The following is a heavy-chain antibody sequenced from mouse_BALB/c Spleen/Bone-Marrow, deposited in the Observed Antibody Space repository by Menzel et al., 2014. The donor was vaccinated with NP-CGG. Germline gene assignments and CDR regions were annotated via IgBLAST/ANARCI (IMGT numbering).Heavy chain of an antibody. CDR1: GYTFTNYV. Sequence: VQLQQSGPELVKPGASVKMSCKTSGYTFTNYVIHWVKQKPGQGLDWIGHINPYNDGSKYNEKFKGKATLSSDKSSSTAYMEFSSLTSEDSAVYYCARWGYGSSFYFDYWGQGTTLTVSS. V-gene: IGHV1-14*01. CDR2: INPYNDGS. CDR3: ARWGYGSSFYFDY. D-gene: IGHD1-1*01. J-gene: IGHJ2*01.